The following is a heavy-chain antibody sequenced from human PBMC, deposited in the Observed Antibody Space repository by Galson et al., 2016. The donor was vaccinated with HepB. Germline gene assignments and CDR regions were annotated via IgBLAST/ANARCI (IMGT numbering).Heavy chain of an antibody. J-gene: IGHJ6*02. D-gene: IGHD1-14*01. CDR2: VTWNSENI. CDR3: ARDGGGTGGYYYYAMDV. CDR1: GFTFDDYA. Sequence: SLRLSCAASGFTFDDYAMHWVRQVSGRGLGWVSGVTWNSENIGYADSVKGRFTISRDNAKNSLYLQMNSLRDEDTAVYYCARDGGGTGGYYYYAMDVWGQGTTVTVSS. V-gene: IGHV3-9*01.